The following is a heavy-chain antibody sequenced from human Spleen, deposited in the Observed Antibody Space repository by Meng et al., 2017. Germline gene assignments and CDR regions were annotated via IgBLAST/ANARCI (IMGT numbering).Heavy chain of an antibody. CDR2: ISWNSGSI. V-gene: IGHV3-9*03. J-gene: IGHJ4*02. CDR1: GFTFDDYA. Sequence: GGSLRLSCAASGFTFDDYAMHWVRQAPGKGLEWVSGISWNSGSIGYADSVKGRFTISRDNAKNSLYLQMNSLRAEDMALYYCARGGYYYDSSGYYPHYWGQGTLVTVSS. D-gene: IGHD3-22*01. CDR3: ARGGYYYDSSGYYPHY.